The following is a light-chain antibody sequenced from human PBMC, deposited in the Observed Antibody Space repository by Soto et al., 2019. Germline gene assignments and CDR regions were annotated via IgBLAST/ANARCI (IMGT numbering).Light chain of an antibody. CDR2: NVS. Sequence: QSALTQPASVSGSPGQSITISCTGTSSDIGGYNYVSWYQQHPGKPPKLMIYNVSDRPSGVSNRFSGSKSGNTAARTISGLQAEDEADYYCGSYASSNTVLFGGGTKVTVL. CDR1: SSDIGGYNY. J-gene: IGLJ2*01. V-gene: IGLV2-14*03. CDR3: GSYASSNTVL.